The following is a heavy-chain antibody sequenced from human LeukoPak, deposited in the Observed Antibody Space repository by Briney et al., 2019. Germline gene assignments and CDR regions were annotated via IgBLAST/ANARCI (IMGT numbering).Heavy chain of an antibody. Sequence: GRSLRLSCAASGFTFSSYAIHWVRQAPGKGLEWVAVISYDGSNKYYADSVKGRFTISRDNAKNSLYLQMNSLRAEDTALYYCAKDDRYSGSYGGFDYWGQGTLVTVSS. V-gene: IGHV3-30*04. J-gene: IGHJ4*02. CDR3: AKDDRYSGSYGGFDY. D-gene: IGHD1-26*01. CDR2: ISYDGSNK. CDR1: GFTFSSYA.